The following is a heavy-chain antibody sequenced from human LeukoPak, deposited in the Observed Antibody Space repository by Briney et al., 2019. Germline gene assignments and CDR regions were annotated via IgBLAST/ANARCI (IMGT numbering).Heavy chain of an antibody. D-gene: IGHD5-12*01. J-gene: IGHJ4*02. CDR2: IYHSGNT. CDR1: GGSISGYY. CDR3: ARRTTVAPEYHFGS. Sequence: PSETLSLTCTVSGGSISGYYWTCIRQPPRKGLECIGYIYHSGNTNYNPSLKSRVTISLDMSKNQFSLKLTSLTAADTAVYYCARRTTVAPEYHFGSWGQGILVTVSP. V-gene: IGHV4-59*08.